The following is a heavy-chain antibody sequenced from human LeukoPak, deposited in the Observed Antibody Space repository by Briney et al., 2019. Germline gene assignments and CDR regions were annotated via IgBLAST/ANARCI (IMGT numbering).Heavy chain of an antibody. Sequence: SETLSLTCTVSSGSISSYYWSWIRQPAGKGLEWIGYIYTTGTTNYNPSLKSRVTMSVDTSKNQFSLKLSSVTAADTAVYYCAKNWDVWGXXTTVSVSS. J-gene: IGHJ6*04. CDR2: IYTTGTT. CDR1: SGSISSYY. CDR3: AKNWDV. V-gene: IGHV4-4*07.